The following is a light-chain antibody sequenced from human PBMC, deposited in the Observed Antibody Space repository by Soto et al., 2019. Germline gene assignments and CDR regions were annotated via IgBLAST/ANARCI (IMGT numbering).Light chain of an antibody. Sequence: EIVLTQSPATLSLSPGERATLSCRASQSVSSYLAWYQQKPVQAPRLLIYDASNRATGIPARFSGSGSGTDFTLSISSLEPEAFAVYYCQQRSNWPLLTFGGGTKVEIK. CDR2: DAS. J-gene: IGKJ4*01. CDR3: QQRSNWPLLT. CDR1: QSVSSY. V-gene: IGKV3-11*01.